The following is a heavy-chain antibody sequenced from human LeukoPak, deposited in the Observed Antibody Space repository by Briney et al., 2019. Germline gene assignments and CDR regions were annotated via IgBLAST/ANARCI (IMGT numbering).Heavy chain of an antibody. CDR3: TRAPQGLSGSYSAFDI. CDR2: IRSKGYGGTT. Sequence: GGSLRLSCTATGFTFGDYAMSWVRQAPGKGLEWVGFIRSKGYGGTTEYAASVKGRFSISRDDSKSIAYLQMNSLKTEDTAVYYCTRAPQGLSGSYSAFDIWGQGTMVTVSS. J-gene: IGHJ3*02. V-gene: IGHV3-49*04. D-gene: IGHD1-26*01. CDR1: GFTFGDYA.